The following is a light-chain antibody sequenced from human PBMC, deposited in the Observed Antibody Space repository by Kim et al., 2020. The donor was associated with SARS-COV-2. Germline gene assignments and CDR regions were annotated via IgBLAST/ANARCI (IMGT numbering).Light chain of an antibody. Sequence: QSVLTQPPSVSGAPGQRVTISCTGSSPNIGAGYDVHWYQQLPGTAPKLLIYGNSNRPSGVPDRFSGSKSGTSVSLAITGLQAEDEADYYCQSYDSSLSGWVFGGGTQLTVL. CDR2: GNS. V-gene: IGLV1-40*01. J-gene: IGLJ3*02. CDR1: SPNIGAGYD. CDR3: QSYDSSLSGWV.